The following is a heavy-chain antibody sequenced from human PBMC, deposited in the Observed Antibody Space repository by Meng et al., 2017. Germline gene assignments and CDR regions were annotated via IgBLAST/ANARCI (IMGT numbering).Heavy chain of an antibody. J-gene: IGHJ3*02. Sequence: ASVKVSCKASGYTFTSYYMHWVRQAPGQGLEWMGIINPSGGSTSYAQKFQGRVTMTRDTSTSTVYMELSSLRSEDTAVYYCARGAYYYDSSGSPRADAFDIWGQGTMVTVSS. V-gene: IGHV1-46*01. CDR2: INPSGGST. CDR1: GYTFTSYY. D-gene: IGHD3-22*01. CDR3: ARGAYYYDSSGSPRADAFDI.